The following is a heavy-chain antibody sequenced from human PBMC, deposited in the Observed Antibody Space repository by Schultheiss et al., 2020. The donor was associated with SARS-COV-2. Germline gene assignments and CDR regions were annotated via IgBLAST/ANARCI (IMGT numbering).Heavy chain of an antibody. Sequence: GGSLRLSCAASGFNFANAWMNWVRQAPGKGLEWVGLIKSETDGGAANYAAPVKGRFTISRDDSKNTLYLQMKSLKSEDTGMYYCTSHFDGVDWGQGTLVTVSS. CDR3: TSHFDGVD. D-gene: IGHD2-8*01. V-gene: IGHV3-15*07. CDR1: GFNFANAW. CDR2: IKSETDGGAA. J-gene: IGHJ4*02.